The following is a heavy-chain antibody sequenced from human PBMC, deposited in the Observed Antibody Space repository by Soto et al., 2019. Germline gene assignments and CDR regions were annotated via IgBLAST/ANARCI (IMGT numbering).Heavy chain of an antibody. Sequence: QLQLQESGPGLVKPSETLSLTCTVSGDSISSSTSYWSWIRQPPGKGPEWIGNIYYSGRTYYNPSLKSRVTISVDTSKTQFSLKLSSVTAADTAVYFCARHLAVATDRSIDYWGQGTLVTVSS. CDR3: ARHLAVATDRSIDY. J-gene: IGHJ4*02. CDR2: IYYSGRT. D-gene: IGHD6-19*01. V-gene: IGHV4-39*01. CDR1: GDSISSSTSY.